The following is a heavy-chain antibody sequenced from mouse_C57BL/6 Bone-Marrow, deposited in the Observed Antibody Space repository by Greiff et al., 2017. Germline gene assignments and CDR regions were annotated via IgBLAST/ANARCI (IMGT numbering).Heavy chain of an antibody. J-gene: IGHJ2*01. CDR1: GYTFTDYY. Sequence: EVKLQESGPVLVKPGASVKMSCKASGYTFTDYYMNWVKQSHGKSLEWIGVINPYNGGTSYNQKFKGKATLTVDKSSSTAYMSLNSLTSEDSAVYYCARNFAYFDYWGQGTTLTGSS. CDR3: ARNFAYFDY. V-gene: IGHV1-19*01. CDR2: INPYNGGT.